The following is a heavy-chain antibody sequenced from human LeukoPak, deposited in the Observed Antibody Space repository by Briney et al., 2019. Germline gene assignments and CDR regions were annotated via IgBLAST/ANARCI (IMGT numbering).Heavy chain of an antibody. CDR3: ARHYESGIAAADNWFDP. J-gene: IGHJ5*02. V-gene: IGHV5-51*01. D-gene: IGHD6-13*01. CDR1: GYSFTSYW. CDR2: IYPGDSDT. Sequence: PGESLKISCKGSGYSFTSYWIGWVRQMPGKGLEWMGIIYPGDSDTRYSPSFQGQVTISADKSISTAYLQWSSLKASDTAMYYCARHYESGIAAADNWFDPWGQGTLVTVSS.